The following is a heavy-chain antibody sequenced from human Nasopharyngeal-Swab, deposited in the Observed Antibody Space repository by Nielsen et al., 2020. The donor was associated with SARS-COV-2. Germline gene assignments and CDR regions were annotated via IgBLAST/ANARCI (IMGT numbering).Heavy chain of an antibody. Sequence: LRLSCTVSGGSISSGSYYWSWIRQPAGKGLEWIGRIYTSGSTNYNPSLKSRVTISVDTSKNQFSLKLSSVTAADTAVYYCARDRGGYGDLYFDYWGQGTLVTVSS. J-gene: IGHJ4*02. CDR2: IYTSGST. V-gene: IGHV4-61*02. CDR1: GGSISSGSYY. CDR3: ARDRGGYGDLYFDY. D-gene: IGHD4-17*01.